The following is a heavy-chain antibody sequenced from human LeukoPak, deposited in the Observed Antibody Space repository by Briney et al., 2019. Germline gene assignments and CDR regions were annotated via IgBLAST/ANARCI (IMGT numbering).Heavy chain of an antibody. CDR1: GGSISSYY. CDR3: ARGYDFCSV. J-gene: IGHJ4*02. V-gene: IGHV4-59*01. CDR2: IYYSGST. Sequence: SETLSLTCTVSGGSISSYYWSWIRQPPGKGLEWIGNIYYSGSTNYNPSLKSRVTISVDTSKNQFSLKLSSVTAEDTAVYYCARGYDFCSVWGQGTLVTVSS. D-gene: IGHD3-3*01.